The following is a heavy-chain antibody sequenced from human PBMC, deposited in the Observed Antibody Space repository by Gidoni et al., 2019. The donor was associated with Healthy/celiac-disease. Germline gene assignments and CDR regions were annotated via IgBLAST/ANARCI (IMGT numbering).Heavy chain of an antibody. Sequence: QVQLVESGGGVVQPGRSLRLSCAASGFTFSSYGMHWVRQAPGKGLEWVAVISYDGSNKYYADSVKGRFTISRDNSKNTLYLQMNSLRAEDTAVYYCAKEAGLYPTGYYYYGMDVWGQGTTVTVSS. CDR2: ISYDGSNK. CDR1: GFTFSSYG. J-gene: IGHJ6*02. V-gene: IGHV3-30*18. CDR3: AKEAGLYPTGYYYYGMDV.